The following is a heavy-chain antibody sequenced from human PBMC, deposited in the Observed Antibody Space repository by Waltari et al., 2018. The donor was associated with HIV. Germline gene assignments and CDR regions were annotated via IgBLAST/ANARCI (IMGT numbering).Heavy chain of an antibody. CDR1: GFTFDDYA. CDR2: ISWNSGSI. CDR3: AKDKGRDRGYFDWLFDY. J-gene: IGHJ4*02. V-gene: IGHV3-9*01. Sequence: EVQLVESGGGLVQPGRSLRLSCAASGFTFDDYAMHWVRQAPGKGLEWVSGISWNSGSIGYADAVKGRFTISRDNAKNSLYLQMNSLRAEDTALYYCAKDKGRDRGYFDWLFDYWGQGTLVTVSS. D-gene: IGHD3-9*01.